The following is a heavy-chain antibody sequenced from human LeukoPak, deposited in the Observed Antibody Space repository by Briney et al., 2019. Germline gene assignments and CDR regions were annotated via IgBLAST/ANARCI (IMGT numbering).Heavy chain of an antibody. CDR3: ARDLDENDGMDV. D-gene: IGHD1-1*01. Sequence: PGGSLRLSCAASGFTVSSNYMNWVRQAPGKGLEWVSIIYSGGSTYYADSVKGRFTISRDNSKNTLYLQMNSLRAEDTAVYYCARDLDENDGMDVWGQGTTVTVSS. CDR1: GFTVSSNY. J-gene: IGHJ6*02. V-gene: IGHV3-66*01. CDR2: IYSGGST.